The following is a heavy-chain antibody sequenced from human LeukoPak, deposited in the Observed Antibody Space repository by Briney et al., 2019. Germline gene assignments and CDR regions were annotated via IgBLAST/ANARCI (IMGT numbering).Heavy chain of an antibody. D-gene: IGHD3-10*01. Sequence: GGSLRLSCAASGFTFSSYTMNWVRQAPGKGLEWVANIKQDGSEKYYVDSVKGRFTISRDNAENSLYLQMNSLRAEDTVVYYCAREMYYYGSGSFFDYWGQGTLVTVSS. CDR2: IKQDGSEK. CDR1: GFTFSSYT. V-gene: IGHV3-7*01. J-gene: IGHJ4*02. CDR3: AREMYYYGSGSFFDY.